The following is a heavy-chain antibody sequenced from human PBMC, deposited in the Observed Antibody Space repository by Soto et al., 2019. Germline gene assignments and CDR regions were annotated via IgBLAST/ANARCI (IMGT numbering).Heavy chain of an antibody. D-gene: IGHD2-21*02. J-gene: IGHJ6*04. CDR2: IGSSSSPI. V-gene: IGHV3-48*02. CDR3: ARSRPAVVTVHTDLYGMDV. Sequence: VQLVESGGGLVQPGGSLRLSCAASGFTFSAYSINWVRRAPGEGLAWISYIGSSSSPIYYADSVKGRFTISRDNGKNSVYLQMNGLRDEDTAVYYCARSRPAVVTVHTDLYGMDVWGEGTTVTVSS. CDR1: GFTFSAYS.